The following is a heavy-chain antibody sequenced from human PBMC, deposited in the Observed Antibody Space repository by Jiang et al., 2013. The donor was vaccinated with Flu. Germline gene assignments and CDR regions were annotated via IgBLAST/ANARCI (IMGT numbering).Heavy chain of an antibody. Sequence: SGAEVKKPGSSVKVSCKASGGTFSSYTISWVRQAPGQGLEWMGRIIPILGIANYAQKFQGRVTITADKSTSTAYMELSSLRSEDTAVYCCARLGIAAAGTGYWGQGTLVTVSS. V-gene: IGHV1-69*04. CDR3: ARLGIAAAGTGY. J-gene: IGHJ4*02. D-gene: IGHD6-13*01. CDR2: IIPILGIA. CDR1: GGTFSSYT.